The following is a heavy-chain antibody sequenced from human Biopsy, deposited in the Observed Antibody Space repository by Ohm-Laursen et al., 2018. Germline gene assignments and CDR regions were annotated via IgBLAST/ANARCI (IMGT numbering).Heavy chain of an antibody. CDR2: IYTSGSP. J-gene: IGHJ3*02. D-gene: IGHD1-26*01. CDR3: ARGTGRYYVYGAFDI. Sequence: GTLSLTCTVSGDSINNYYWSWIRQPAGKGLEWIGRIYTSGSPNYNLSLESRVTMSVDTSKNQFSLNLRSVTAADPAVYYCARGTGRYYVYGAFDIWGQGTVVAVSS. V-gene: IGHV4-4*07. CDR1: GDSINNYY.